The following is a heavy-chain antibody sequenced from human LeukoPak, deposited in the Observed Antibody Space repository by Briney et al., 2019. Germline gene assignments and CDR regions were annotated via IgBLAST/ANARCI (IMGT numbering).Heavy chain of an antibody. CDR2: IYSSGST. Sequence: KPSETLSLTCAVYGGSFSGYYWTWIRQPPGKGLEWIGYIYSSGSTKYNPSLKSRVTITIDTSKNQFSLKLSSVTAADTAVYYCARGRANYDSTGYYYWGQGILVTVSS. D-gene: IGHD3-22*01. CDR1: GGSFSGYY. CDR3: ARGRANYDSTGYYY. J-gene: IGHJ4*02. V-gene: IGHV4-59*01.